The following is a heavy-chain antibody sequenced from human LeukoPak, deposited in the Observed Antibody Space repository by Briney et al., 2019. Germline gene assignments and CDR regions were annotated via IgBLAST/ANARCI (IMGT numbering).Heavy chain of an antibody. J-gene: IGHJ6*02. Sequence: GVEWVXXISSSGXTLYYAASVKGPFTISRDTAKNSLYLQMNSLRAEDTAVYYCARDGTIFGVVIDLYYYYYGMDVWGQGTTVTVSS. CDR3: ARDGTIFGVVIDLYYYYYGMDV. V-gene: IGHV3-11*01. CDR2: ISSSGXTL. D-gene: IGHD3-3*01.